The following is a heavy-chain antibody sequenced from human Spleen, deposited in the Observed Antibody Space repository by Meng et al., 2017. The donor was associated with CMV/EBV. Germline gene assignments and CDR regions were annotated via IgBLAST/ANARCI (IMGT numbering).Heavy chain of an antibody. Sequence: SETLSLTCAVYGGSFSGYYRSWIRQPPGKGLEWIGEINHSGSTNYNPSLKSRVTISVDTSKNQFSLKLSSVTAADTAVYYCARDPRVNGMDVWGQGTTVTVSS. V-gene: IGHV4-34*01. J-gene: IGHJ6*02. D-gene: IGHD3-10*01. CDR2: INHSGST. CDR3: ARDPRVNGMDV. CDR1: GGSFSGYY.